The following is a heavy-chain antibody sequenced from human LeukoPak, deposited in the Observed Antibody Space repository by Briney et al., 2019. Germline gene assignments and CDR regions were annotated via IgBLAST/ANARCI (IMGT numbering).Heavy chain of an antibody. CDR3: ARDYYDSSGYYWASHY. D-gene: IGHD3-22*01. J-gene: IGHJ4*02. CDR2: IIPIFKMA. Sequence: SVKVSCKASGGTISRYTISWVRQAPGQGLEWMGGIIPIFKMAKYAQRFQGRVTITADESTSTAYMELSSLRSEDTAVYYCARDYYDSSGYYWASHYWGQGTLVTVSS. CDR1: GGTISRYT. V-gene: IGHV1-69*13.